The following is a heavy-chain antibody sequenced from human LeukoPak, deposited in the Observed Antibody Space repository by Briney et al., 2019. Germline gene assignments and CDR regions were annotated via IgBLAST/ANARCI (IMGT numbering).Heavy chain of an antibody. CDR3: AREALGIAAAGNAFDI. CDR1: GGTFSSYA. J-gene: IGHJ3*02. V-gene: IGHV1-69*05. CDR2: IIPIFGTA. Sequence: GASVKVSCKASGGTFSSYAISWVRQAPGQGLEWMGGIIPIFGTANYAQKFQGRVTITTDESTSTAYMELSSLRSEDTAVYYCAREALGIAAAGNAFDIWGQGTMVTVSS. D-gene: IGHD6-13*01.